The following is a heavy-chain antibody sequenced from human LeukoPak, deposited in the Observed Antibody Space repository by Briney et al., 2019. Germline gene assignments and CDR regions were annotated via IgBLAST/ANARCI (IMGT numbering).Heavy chain of an antibody. Sequence: PSETLSLTCTVSGGSISSSSYYWGWIRQPPGKGLEWIGSIYYSGSTYYNPSLKSRVTISVDTSKNQFSLKLSSVTAADTAVYYCAREYGLQPYFDYWGQGTLVTVSS. CDR2: IYYSGST. CDR3: AREYGLQPYFDY. D-gene: IGHD5-24*01. V-gene: IGHV4-39*07. CDR1: GGSISSSSYY. J-gene: IGHJ4*02.